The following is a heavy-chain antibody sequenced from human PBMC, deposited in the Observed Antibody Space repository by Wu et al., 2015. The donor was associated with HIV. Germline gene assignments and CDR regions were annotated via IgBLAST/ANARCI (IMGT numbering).Heavy chain of an antibody. V-gene: IGHV1-69*12. CDR1: GGSFSMFG. CDR3: ARAQEALDFYYYMDV. Sequence: QVQLVQSGAEVKKPGSSVKVSCRASGGSFSMFGITWVRQAPGQGLEWMGAIIPMFGTPSYGQNFQGRVTITADESTSTAYMELSSLSSEDTAIYYCARAQEALDFYYYMDVWGKGTTVTVSS. CDR2: IIPMFGTP. J-gene: IGHJ6*03.